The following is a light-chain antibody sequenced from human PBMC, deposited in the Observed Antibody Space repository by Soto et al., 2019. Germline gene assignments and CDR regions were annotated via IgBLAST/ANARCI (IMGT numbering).Light chain of an antibody. Sequence: DIQMTQSPSSLSASVGDRITITCRASQGIRSYLSWYQQKPGKAPKLLIHAASNLQSGVPSRCSGSGSGTDFPLSISFLPPEDSATYYCQPSHTFPRTFGQGTKVEI. CDR3: QPSHTFPRT. V-gene: IGKV1-39*01. CDR2: AAS. CDR1: QGIRSY. J-gene: IGKJ1*01.